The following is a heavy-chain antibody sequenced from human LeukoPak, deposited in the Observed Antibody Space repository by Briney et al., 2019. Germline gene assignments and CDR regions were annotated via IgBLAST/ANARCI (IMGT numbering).Heavy chain of an antibody. V-gene: IGHV4-31*03. J-gene: IGHJ4*02. D-gene: IGHD1-26*01. CDR2: IYYSGST. CDR1: GGSISSGGYY. Sequence: SQTLSLTCTVSGGSISSGGYYWSWIRQHPGKGLEWIGYIYYSGSTYYNPSLKSRVTISVDTSKNQFSLKLSSVTAADTAVYYCARRGGSYSLRPSFLDYWGQGTLVTVSS. CDR3: ARRGGSYSLRPSFLDY.